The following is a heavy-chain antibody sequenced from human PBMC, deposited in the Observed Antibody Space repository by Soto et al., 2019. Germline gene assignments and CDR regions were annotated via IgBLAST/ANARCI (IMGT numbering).Heavy chain of an antibody. J-gene: IGHJ6*02. V-gene: IGHV1-18*01. D-gene: IGHD1-1*01. Sequence: QVQLVQSGAEVKKPGASVKVSCKASGYTFTSYGISWVRQAPGQGLEWMGWISAYNGNTNYAQKLQGRVTMTTDTSTRTVYMELRSLRSDDTAVYYCARWARRERTQDYYYYYGMDVWGQGTTVTVSS. CDR2: ISAYNGNT. CDR3: ARWARRERTQDYYYYYGMDV. CDR1: GYTFTSYG.